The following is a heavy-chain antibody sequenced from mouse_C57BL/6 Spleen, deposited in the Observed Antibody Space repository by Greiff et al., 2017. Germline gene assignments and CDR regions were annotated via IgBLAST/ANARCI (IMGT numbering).Heavy chain of an antibody. CDR1: GFTFSSYA. J-gene: IGHJ2*01. D-gene: IGHD2-5*01. CDR3: AREDYSNLDY. CDR2: ISDGGSYT. V-gene: IGHV5-4*01. Sequence: EVQLVESGGGLVKPGGSLKLSCAASGFTFSSYAMSWVRQTPEKRLEWVATISDGGSYTYYPDNVKGRFTISRDNAKNNLYLQMSHLKSEDTAMYYCAREDYSNLDYWGQGTTLTVSS.